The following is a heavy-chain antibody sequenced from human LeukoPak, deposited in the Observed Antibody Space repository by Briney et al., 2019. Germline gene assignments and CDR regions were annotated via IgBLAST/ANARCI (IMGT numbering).Heavy chain of an antibody. V-gene: IGHV4-39*07. J-gene: IGHJ3*02. CDR2: IYYSVST. D-gene: IGHD3-10*01. CDR3: ARGPVVRGDNAVDI. CDR1: GGSISSSSYY. Sequence: PSETLSLTCTVSGGSISSSSYYWGWIRQPPGKGLEWIGSIYYSVSTYDNPSLKSRVTISVDTSKNQFSLKLSSVTAADTALYYCARGPVVRGDNAVDIWGQGTMVTVSS.